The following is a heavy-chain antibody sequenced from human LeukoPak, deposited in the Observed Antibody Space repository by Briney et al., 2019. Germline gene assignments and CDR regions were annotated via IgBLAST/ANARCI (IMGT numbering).Heavy chain of an antibody. J-gene: IGHJ4*02. CDR3: ARDRDNDYGDHGYFDY. Sequence: SQTLSLTCTVSGGSISGYYWSWIRQPPGKGLEWIGYFYYSGSTNYNPSLKSRVTISVDTSKNQFSLKLSSVTTADTAVYYCARDRDNDYGDHGYFDYWGQGTLVTVSS. V-gene: IGHV4-59*01. CDR2: FYYSGST. CDR1: GGSISGYY. D-gene: IGHD4-17*01.